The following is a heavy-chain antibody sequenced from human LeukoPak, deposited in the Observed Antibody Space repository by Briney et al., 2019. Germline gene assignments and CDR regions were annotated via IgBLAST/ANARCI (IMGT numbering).Heavy chain of an antibody. CDR2: ICYSGST. J-gene: IGHJ5*02. CDR3: ARDRSGWYSGTRGWFDA. Sequence: SETLSPTCTVSGGSISSYYWSWIRQPPGKGLEWIGYICYSGSTTYNPSLKSRVTISVDTSKNQFSLKLSSVSAADTAVYYCARDRSGWYSGTRGWFDAWGQGTLVTVSS. CDR1: GGSISSYY. D-gene: IGHD6-19*01. V-gene: IGHV4-59*01.